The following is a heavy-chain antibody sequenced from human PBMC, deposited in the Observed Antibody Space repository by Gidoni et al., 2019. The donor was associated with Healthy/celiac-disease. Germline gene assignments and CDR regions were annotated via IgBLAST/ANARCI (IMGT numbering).Heavy chain of an antibody. V-gene: IGHV3-23*01. CDR1: GFTFSSYA. D-gene: IGHD3-3*01. J-gene: IGHJ4*02. CDR2: ISGSGGST. Sequence: EVQLLESGGGLVQPGGSLRLSCAASGFTFSSYAMSWVRQAPGKGLEWVSAISGSGGSTYYADSVKGRFTISRDNSKNTLYLQMNSLRAEDTAVYYCAKDGPYYDFWSGYYPRGDYWGQGTLVTVSS. CDR3: AKDGPYYDFWSGYYPRGDY.